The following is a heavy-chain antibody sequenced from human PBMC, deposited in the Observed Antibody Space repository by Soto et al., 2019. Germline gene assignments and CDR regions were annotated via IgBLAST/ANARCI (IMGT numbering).Heavy chain of an antibody. CDR3: ARGGMGTDFDY. CDR1: GYTFTIYY. V-gene: IGHV1-46*03. CDR2: INPSGGST. Sequence: ASLKVSCKASGYTFTIYYMHWVRQAPGQGLEWMGIINPSGGSTSYAQKFQGRVTMTRDTSTSTVYMELSSLRSEDTAVYYCARGGMGTDFDYWGQGTLVTVSS. J-gene: IGHJ4*02. D-gene: IGHD6-13*01.